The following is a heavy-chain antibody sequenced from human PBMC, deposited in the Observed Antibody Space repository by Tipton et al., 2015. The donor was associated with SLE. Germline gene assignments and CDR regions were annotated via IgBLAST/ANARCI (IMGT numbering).Heavy chain of an antibody. Sequence: SLRLSCAASGFTFDDYAMHWVRQAPGKGLEWVSGISWNSGSIGYADSVKGRFTISRDNAKNSLYLQMNSLRAEDTALCYCAKGWLEFFDYWGQGTLVTVSS. CDR3: AKGWLEFFDY. CDR2: ISWNSGSI. CDR1: GFTFDDYA. J-gene: IGHJ4*02. V-gene: IGHV3-9*01. D-gene: IGHD6-19*01.